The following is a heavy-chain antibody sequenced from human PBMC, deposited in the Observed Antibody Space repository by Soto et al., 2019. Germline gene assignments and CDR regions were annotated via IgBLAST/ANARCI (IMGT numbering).Heavy chain of an antibody. CDR3: ARDLYDILTGYLPNFDY. CDR1: GFTFSDYY. Sequence: GGSLRLSCAASGFTFSDYYMSWIRQAPGKGLEWVSYISSSSSYTNYADSVKGRFTISRDNAKNSLYLQMNSLRAEDTAVYYCARDLYDILTGYLPNFDYWGQGTLVTVSS. J-gene: IGHJ4*02. V-gene: IGHV3-11*05. D-gene: IGHD3-9*01. CDR2: ISSSSSYT.